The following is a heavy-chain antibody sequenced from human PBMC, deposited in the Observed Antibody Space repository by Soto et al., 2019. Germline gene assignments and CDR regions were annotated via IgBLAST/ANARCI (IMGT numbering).Heavy chain of an antibody. CDR2: IYTSGST. J-gene: IGHJ5*01. CDR3: ARDGEQWLVLNWFDP. D-gene: IGHD6-19*01. CDR1: GGSISSYY. Sequence: SETLSLICTVSGGSISSYYWSWIRQPAGKGLEWIGRIYTSGSTNYNPSLKSRVTMSVDTSKNQFSLKLSSVTAADTAVYYCARDGEQWLVLNWFDPWGQGTTVTVSS. V-gene: IGHV4-4*07.